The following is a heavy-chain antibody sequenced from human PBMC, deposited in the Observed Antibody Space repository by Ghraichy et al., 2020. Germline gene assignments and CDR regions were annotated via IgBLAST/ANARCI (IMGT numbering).Heavy chain of an antibody. Sequence: LSLTCAASGFTFSSYWMSWVRQAPGKGLEWVANIKQDGSEKYYVDSVKGRFTISRDNAKNSLYLQMNSLRAEDTAVYYCARQGNSGSYFHFDYWGQGTLVTVSS. J-gene: IGHJ4*02. V-gene: IGHV3-7*01. CDR2: IKQDGSEK. CDR3: ARQGNSGSYFHFDY. D-gene: IGHD1-26*01. CDR1: GFTFSSYW.